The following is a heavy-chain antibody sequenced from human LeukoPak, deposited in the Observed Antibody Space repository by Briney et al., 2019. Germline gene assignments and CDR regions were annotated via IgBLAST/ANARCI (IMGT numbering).Heavy chain of an antibody. J-gene: IGHJ4*02. CDR2: INSISTYI. V-gene: IGHV3-21*01. CDR3: AKKSTTVITYYFDY. Sequence: PGGSLRLSCAASGFTFSSYSMNWVRQAPGKGLEWVSSINSISTYIYYADSVKGRFTISRDNAKNSLYLQMNSLRAEDTAVYYCAKKSTTVITYYFDYWGQGTLVTVSS. CDR1: GFTFSSYS. D-gene: IGHD4-11*01.